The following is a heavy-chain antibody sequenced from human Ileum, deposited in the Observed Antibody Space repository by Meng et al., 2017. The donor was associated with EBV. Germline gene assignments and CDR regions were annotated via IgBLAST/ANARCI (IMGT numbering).Heavy chain of an antibody. CDR3: ARGGLGNYDY. J-gene: IGHJ4*02. CDR1: GLNFDNYT. CDR2: ISKTSYYI. Sequence: ELRRGGVGGGLVKPGGSLRLSCAASGLNFDNYTMNWVRQGPGKGLEWVSSISKTSYYIYYADSVKGRFTISRDNAENSLYLQMNSLRAEDTAVYFCARGGLGNYDYWGQGNLVTVSS. D-gene: IGHD4-11*01. V-gene: IGHV3-21*01.